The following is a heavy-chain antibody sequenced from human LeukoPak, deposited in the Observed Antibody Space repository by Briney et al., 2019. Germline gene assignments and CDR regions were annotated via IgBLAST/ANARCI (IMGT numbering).Heavy chain of an antibody. Sequence: GESLKISCKGSGFIYINYWIGWVRQMPGKGLEWMGIIYPSDSDTRYSPSFQGQVTISADKSISTAYLQWSSLKASDTAMYYCARHKGMTNSLDHFDYWGQGILVTVSS. D-gene: IGHD3/OR15-3a*01. CDR2: IYPSDSDT. V-gene: IGHV5-51*01. CDR3: ARHKGMTNSLDHFDY. CDR1: GFIYINYW. J-gene: IGHJ4*02.